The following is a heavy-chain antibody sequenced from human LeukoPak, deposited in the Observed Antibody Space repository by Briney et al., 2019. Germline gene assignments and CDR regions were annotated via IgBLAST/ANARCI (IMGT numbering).Heavy chain of an antibody. Sequence: GGSLRLSCTASGFTFGDYAMSWVRQAPGKGLEWVSGISWNSGSIGYADSVKGRFTISRDNAKNSLYLQMNSLRAEDMALYYCAKGGSSRGGYFDYWGQGTLVTVSS. D-gene: IGHD6-6*01. J-gene: IGHJ4*02. V-gene: IGHV3-9*03. CDR2: ISWNSGSI. CDR3: AKGGSSRGGYFDY. CDR1: GFTFGDYA.